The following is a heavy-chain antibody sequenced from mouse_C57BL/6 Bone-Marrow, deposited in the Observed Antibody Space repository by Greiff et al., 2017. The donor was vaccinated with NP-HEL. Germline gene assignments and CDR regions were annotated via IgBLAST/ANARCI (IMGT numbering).Heavy chain of an antibody. V-gene: IGHV1-82*01. CDR1: GYAFSSSW. CDR2: IYPGDGDT. D-gene: IGHD2-3*01. CDR3: ATTGLLHYYYAMDY. J-gene: IGHJ4*01. Sequence: QVQLQQSGPELVKPGASVKISCKASGYAFSSSWMNWVKQRPGKGLEWIGRIYPGDGDTNYNGKFKGKATLTADKSSSTAYMQLSSLTSEDSAVYFCATTGLLHYYYAMDYWGQGTSVTVSS.